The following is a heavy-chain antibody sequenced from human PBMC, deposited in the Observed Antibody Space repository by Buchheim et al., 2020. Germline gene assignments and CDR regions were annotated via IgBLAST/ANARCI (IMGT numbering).Heavy chain of an antibody. Sequence: QVQLVESGGGVVQPGRSLRLSCAASGFTFSSYAIHWVRQAPGKGLEWVAVISYDGSNKYYADSVKGRFTISRDNSKNTLSRQMNSLRAEDTAVYYCARGVGSYYWNYYGMDVWGQGTT. V-gene: IGHV3-30*04. D-gene: IGHD1-26*01. CDR2: ISYDGSNK. CDR1: GFTFSSYA. J-gene: IGHJ6*02. CDR3: ARGVGSYYWNYYGMDV.